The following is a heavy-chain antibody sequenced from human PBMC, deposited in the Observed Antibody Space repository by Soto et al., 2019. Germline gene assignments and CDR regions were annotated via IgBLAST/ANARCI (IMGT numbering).Heavy chain of an antibody. Sequence: QVQLVQSGAEVKKPGSSVKVSCKASGGTFSSYAISWVRQAPGQGLEWMGGIIPIFGTANYAQKFQGRVTSTAGKTRSTPKMERSALSSGDTGGFYFATAHGPPPPPIYVPGSCHNYYGMDFWGQGTTATVPS. CDR2: IIPIFGTA. V-gene: IGHV1-69*06. CDR3: ATAHGPPPPPIYVPGSCHNYYGMDF. J-gene: IGHJ6*02. CDR1: GGTFSSYA. D-gene: IGHD3-10*01.